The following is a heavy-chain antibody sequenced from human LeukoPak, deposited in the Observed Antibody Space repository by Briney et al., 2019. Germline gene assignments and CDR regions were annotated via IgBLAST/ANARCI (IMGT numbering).Heavy chain of an antibody. V-gene: IGHV4-39*07. CDR1: GDSISSGSYY. CDR2: IFNGGST. Sequence: SETLSLTCTVPGDSISSGSYYWGWIRQPRGKGLEWIGNIFNGGSTYYNPSLKSRVTISLDTSKNQFSLRLTSVTAADTAVYFCARSRGVPRWFGPWGQGTLVTVSS. J-gene: IGHJ5*02. CDR3: ARSRGVPRWFGP. D-gene: IGHD5-24*01.